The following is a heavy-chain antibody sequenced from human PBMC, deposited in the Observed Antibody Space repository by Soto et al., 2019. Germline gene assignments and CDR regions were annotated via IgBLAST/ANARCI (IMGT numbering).Heavy chain of an antibody. CDR3: ARDQVPYSSGWYGGY. CDR1: GFTFSSYG. CDR2: IWYDGSNK. D-gene: IGHD6-19*01. J-gene: IGHJ4*02. Sequence: QVQLVESGGGVVQPGRSLRLSCAASGFTFSSYGMHWVRQAPGKGLEWVAVIWYDGSNKYYADSVKGRFTISRDNSKNTLYLQMNSLRAEDTAVYYRARDQVPYSSGWYGGYWGQGTLVTVSS. V-gene: IGHV3-33*01.